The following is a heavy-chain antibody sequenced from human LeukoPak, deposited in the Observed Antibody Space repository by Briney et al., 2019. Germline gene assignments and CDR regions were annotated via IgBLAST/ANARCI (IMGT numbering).Heavy chain of an antibody. J-gene: IGHJ5*02. CDR3: ARVSPHRKMSYGNQNWFDT. CDR1: GGSISSYY. Sequence: SETLSLTCTVSGGSISSYYWSWIRQPAGKGLEWIGRIYISGSTNYNPSLKSRVTMSVDTSKNQFSLKLSSVTAADTAVYYCARVSPHRKMSYGNQNWFDTWGQGTLVTVSS. D-gene: IGHD3-16*01. V-gene: IGHV4-4*07. CDR2: IYISGST.